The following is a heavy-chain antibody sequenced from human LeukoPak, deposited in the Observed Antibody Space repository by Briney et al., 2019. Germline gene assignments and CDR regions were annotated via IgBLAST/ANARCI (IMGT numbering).Heavy chain of an antibody. Sequence: SETLSLTCAVYGGSFSGYYWSWIRQPPGKGLEWIGEINHSGSTNYNPSLKSRVTISVDTSKNQFSPKLSSVTAADTAVYYCARGRYCSGGSCYSGAWFDPWGQGTLVTVSS. J-gene: IGHJ5*02. CDR2: INHSGST. V-gene: IGHV4-34*01. CDR1: GGSFSGYY. D-gene: IGHD2-15*01. CDR3: ARGRYCSGGSCYSGAWFDP.